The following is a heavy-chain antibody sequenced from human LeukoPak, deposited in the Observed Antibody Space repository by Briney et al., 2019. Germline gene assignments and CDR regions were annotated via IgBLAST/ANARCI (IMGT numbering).Heavy chain of an antibody. J-gene: IGHJ4*02. CDR2: IYYSGST. D-gene: IGHD6-19*01. V-gene: IGHV4-59*12. Sequence: SETLSLTCAVYGGSFSGYYWSWIRQPPGKGLEWIGYIYYSGSTNYNPSLKSRVTISVDTSKNQFSLKLSSVTAADTAVYYCARDGSLGGWYVYWGQGTLVTVSS. CDR3: ARDGSLGGWYVY. CDR1: GGSFSGYY.